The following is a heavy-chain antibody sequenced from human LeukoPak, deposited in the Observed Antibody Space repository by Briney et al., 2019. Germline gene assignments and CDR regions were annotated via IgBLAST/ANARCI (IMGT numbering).Heavy chain of an antibody. J-gene: IGHJ4*02. CDR2: ISGSGGST. CDR3: AKGPEFYYDSSGRNYFDY. V-gene: IGHV3-23*01. Sequence: GGSLRLSCAASGFTFSSYAMSWVRQAPGKGLEWVSAISGSGGSTYYADSVKGRFTISRDNSKNTMYLQMNSLRAEDTAVHYCAKGPEFYYDSSGRNYFDYWGQGTLVTVSS. D-gene: IGHD3-22*01. CDR1: GFTFSSYA.